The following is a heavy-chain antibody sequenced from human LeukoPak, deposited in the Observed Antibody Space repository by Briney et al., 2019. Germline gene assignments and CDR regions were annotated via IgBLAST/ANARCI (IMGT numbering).Heavy chain of an antibody. CDR2: IIPIFGTA. J-gene: IGHJ4*02. D-gene: IGHD3-10*01. CDR3: ARGYYGSGSYYQPLDY. CDR1: GGTFSSYA. Sequence: EASVKVSCRASGGTFSSYAIGWVRQAPGQGLEWMGGIIPIFGTANYAQKFQGRVTITTDESTSTAYMELSSLRSEDTAVYYCARGYYGSGSYYQPLDYWGQGTLVTVSS. V-gene: IGHV1-69*05.